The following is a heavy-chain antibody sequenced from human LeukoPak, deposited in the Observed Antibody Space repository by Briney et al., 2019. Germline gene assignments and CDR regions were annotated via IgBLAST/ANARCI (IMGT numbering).Heavy chain of an antibody. J-gene: IGHJ3*01. CDR1: GFTFSNYW. CDR2: IKRDGSER. V-gene: IGHV3-7*01. CDR3: EGGVT. Sequence: GXXLRLSCTASGFTFSNYWMNWFRQAPGKGLEWVANIKRDGSERYYVDSVRGRFTISRDNAKNSLYLQMNNLRVEDTAVYYCEGGVTWGQGSMVTVSP. D-gene: IGHD5/OR15-5a*01.